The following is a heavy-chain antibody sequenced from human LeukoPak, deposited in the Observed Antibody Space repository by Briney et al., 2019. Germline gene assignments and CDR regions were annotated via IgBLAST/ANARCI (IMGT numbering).Heavy chain of an antibody. V-gene: IGHV3-23*01. CDR1: GFTFSTYA. D-gene: IGHD3-10*01. J-gene: IGHJ6*03. CDR2: FSGSVDTT. CDR3: TTEGGYYYGSGSYYNVNYMDV. Sequence: GGSLRLSCAASGFTFSTYAMNWVRQAPGKGLEWVSTFSGSVDTTYYADSVKGRFTISRDNSKNTLYLQMNSLKTEDTAVYYCTTEGGYYYGSGSYYNVNYMDVWGKGTTVTVSS.